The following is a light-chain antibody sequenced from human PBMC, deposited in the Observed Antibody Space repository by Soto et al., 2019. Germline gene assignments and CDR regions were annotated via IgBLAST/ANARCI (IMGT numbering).Light chain of an antibody. CDR1: QSVSSN. CDR3: QQYDNWPLT. V-gene: IGKV3-15*01. CDR2: GAS. J-gene: IGKJ4*01. Sequence: EIVMTQSPDTLSVSPGERATLSCRASQSVSSNLAWYQQKSGQTYRLLIYGASTRATDIPARFSGSGSGTKFTLTISSLHSEDFAISYCQQYDNWPLTFGGGTKVEIK.